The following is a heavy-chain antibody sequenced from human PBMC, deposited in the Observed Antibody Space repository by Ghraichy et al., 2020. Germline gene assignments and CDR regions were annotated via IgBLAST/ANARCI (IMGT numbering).Heavy chain of an antibody. CDR1: GFTFTNYA. D-gene: IGHD6-19*01. V-gene: IGHV3-23*01. CDR2: ITSGST. J-gene: IGHJ4*02. Sequence: GVLRLSCAASGFTFTNYAMNWVRQAPGKGLEWVSSITSGSTYYADSVKGRFTISRDNSKNTLYLQMNSLRAEDTAVYYCARLGLRGYSSGWGRDFDYWGQGSLVTVSS. CDR3: ARLGLRGYSSGWGRDFDY.